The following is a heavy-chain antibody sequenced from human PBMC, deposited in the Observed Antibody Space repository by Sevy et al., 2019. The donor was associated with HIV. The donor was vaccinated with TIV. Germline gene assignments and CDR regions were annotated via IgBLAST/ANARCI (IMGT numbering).Heavy chain of an antibody. CDR1: GLTFSDYY. CDR2: ISRSSSYT. J-gene: IGHJ4*02. CDR3: ARVGGGKHFDY. D-gene: IGHD3-16*01. Sequence: GGSLRLSCAASGLTFSDYYMSWIRQAPGKGLEWVSNISRSSSYTNYADSVKGRFTISRDNAKNSLYLQMNSLRAEDTAVYYCARVGGGKHFDYWGQGTLVTVSS. V-gene: IGHV3-11*06.